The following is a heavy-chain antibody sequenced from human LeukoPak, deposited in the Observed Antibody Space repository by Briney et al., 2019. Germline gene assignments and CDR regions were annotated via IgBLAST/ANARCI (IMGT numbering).Heavy chain of an antibody. D-gene: IGHD3-3*01. CDR1: GRSISSYY. V-gene: IGHV4-59*01. J-gene: IGHJ3*02. Sequence: SETLSLTCTVSGRSISSYYWSWIRQPPGKGLEWIGYIYYSGSTNYNPSLKSRVTISVDTSKNQFSLKLSSVTAADTAVYYCARDYYDFWSGYSDAFDIWGQGTMVTVSS. CDR3: ARDYYDFWSGYSDAFDI. CDR2: IYYSGST.